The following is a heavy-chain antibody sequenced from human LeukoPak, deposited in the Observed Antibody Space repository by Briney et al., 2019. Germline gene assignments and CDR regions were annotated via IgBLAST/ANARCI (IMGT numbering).Heavy chain of an antibody. CDR2: FDPEDGGT. V-gene: IGHV1-24*01. CDR1: GYTLTELS. Sequence: GGSVKVSCKVSGYTLTELSMHWVRPAPGKGLEWMGGFDPEDGGTIYAQKFQGRVTMTEDTSTDTAYMELSSLRSEDTAVYYCATPERTVPAALFDYWGQGTLVTVSS. J-gene: IGHJ4*02. CDR3: ATPERTVPAALFDY. D-gene: IGHD2-2*01.